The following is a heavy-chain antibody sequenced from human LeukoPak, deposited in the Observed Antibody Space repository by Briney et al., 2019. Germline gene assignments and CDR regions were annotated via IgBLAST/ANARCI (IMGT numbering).Heavy chain of an antibody. V-gene: IGHV4-59*12. CDR3: AREGDYYDSSGNLAFDI. D-gene: IGHD3-22*01. CDR1: GGSISSYY. Sequence: SETLSLTCTVSGGSISSYYWSWIRQPPGKGLEWIGYIYYSGSTNYNPSLKSRVTISVDTSKNQFSLKLSSVTAADTAVYYCAREGDYYDSSGNLAFDIWGQGTMVTVSS. CDR2: IYYSGST. J-gene: IGHJ3*02.